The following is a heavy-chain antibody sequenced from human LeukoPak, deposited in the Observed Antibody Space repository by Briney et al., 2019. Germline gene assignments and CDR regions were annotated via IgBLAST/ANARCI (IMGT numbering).Heavy chain of an antibody. Sequence: ASVKVSCKASGYTFTYYTMNWVRQAPGQGLEWIGWISTNTGNPTEAQGFTGRCVLSLDTSVSTASLQIRSLKAADTAVYYCVRNGIHPLIYYAYWGQGPLVTVSS. CDR2: ISTNTGNP. J-gene: IGHJ4*02. CDR3: VRNGIHPLIYYAY. D-gene: IGHD3-16*01. CDR1: GYTFTYYT. V-gene: IGHV7-4-1*01.